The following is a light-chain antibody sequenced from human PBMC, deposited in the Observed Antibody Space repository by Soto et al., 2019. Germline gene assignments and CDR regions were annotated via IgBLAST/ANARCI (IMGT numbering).Light chain of an antibody. Sequence: DIQMTQSPSTLSASVGDGVTITCRASQSISRLLAWYQQKPGKAPNLLIYKASSLESGVPSRFSGSGSGTEFTLTISSLQPDDFVTYYCQQYNTYPWTFGQGTKVDIK. CDR3: QQYNTYPWT. CDR1: QSISRL. V-gene: IGKV1-5*03. CDR2: KAS. J-gene: IGKJ1*01.